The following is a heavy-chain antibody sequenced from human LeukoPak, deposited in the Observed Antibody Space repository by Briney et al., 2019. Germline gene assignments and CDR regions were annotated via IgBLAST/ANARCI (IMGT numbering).Heavy chain of an antibody. CDR1: GGSFSGYY. J-gene: IGHJ5*02. Sequence: PSETPSLTCAVYGGSFSGYYWSWIRQPPGKGLEWIGEINHSGSTNYNPSLKSRVTISVDTSKNQFSLKLSSVTAADTAVYYCARSDWFDPWGQGTLVTVSS. V-gene: IGHV4-34*01. CDR3: ARSDWFDP. CDR2: INHSGST.